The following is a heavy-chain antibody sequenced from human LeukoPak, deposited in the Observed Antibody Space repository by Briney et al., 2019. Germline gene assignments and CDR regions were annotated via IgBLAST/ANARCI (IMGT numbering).Heavy chain of an antibody. D-gene: IGHD2-15*01. V-gene: IGHV4-34*01. CDR3: RLIVGGRDV. Sequence: SETLSLTCAGYGGSFSASYWSWVRQPPGEGLEWIGDINHSGSASYNPSLKSRVAISVDTSKNQFSLKLSSVTAADTAVYYCRLIVGGRDVWGQGTTVTVFS. J-gene: IGHJ6*02. CDR2: INHSGSA. CDR1: GGSFSASY.